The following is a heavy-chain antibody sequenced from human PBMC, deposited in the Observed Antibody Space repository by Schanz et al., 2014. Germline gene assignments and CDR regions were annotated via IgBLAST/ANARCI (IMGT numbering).Heavy chain of an antibody. V-gene: IGHV3-66*01. CDR1: GFTVSINY. CDR2: IYSGGST. J-gene: IGHJ4*02. Sequence: VQLVESGGGLVKPGGSLRLSCAASGFTVSINYMSWVRQAPGKGLEWVSVIYSGGSTYYADSVKGRFTISRDNAKNSLYLQMNSLRAEDTAVYYCARDKGGLIPFDYWGQGTLVAVSS. CDR3: ARDKGGLIPFDY. D-gene: IGHD2-15*01.